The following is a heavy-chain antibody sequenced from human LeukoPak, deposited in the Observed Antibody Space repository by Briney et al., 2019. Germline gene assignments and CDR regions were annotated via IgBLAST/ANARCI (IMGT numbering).Heavy chain of an antibody. V-gene: IGHV4-59*01. J-gene: IGHJ6*02. D-gene: IGHD4-17*01. CDR2: IYYSGTT. CDR3: AREDPQTTVPEGMDV. Sequence: SETLSLTCTVSGGSISYYYWSRIRQSPGKGLEWIGYIYYSGTTDYNSSLKSRVTISVDTSKNQFSLQLRSVTAADTAVYYCAREDPQTTVPEGMDVWGQGTTVTVS. CDR1: GGSISYYY.